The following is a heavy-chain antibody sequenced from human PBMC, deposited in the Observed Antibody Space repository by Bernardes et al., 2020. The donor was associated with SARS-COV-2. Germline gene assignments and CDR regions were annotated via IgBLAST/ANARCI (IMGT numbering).Heavy chain of an antibody. CDR2: ISGSGGST. D-gene: IGHD1-26*01. Sequence: GGSLRLSCAASGFTFSSYAMSWVRQAPGKGLEWVSAISGSGGSTYYADSVKGRFTISRDNSKNTLYLQMNSLRAEDTAVYYCAKGPGRGSYYYGLDYWGQGTLVTVSS. J-gene: IGHJ4*02. V-gene: IGHV3-23*01. CDR1: GFTFSSYA. CDR3: AKGPGRGSYYYGLDY.